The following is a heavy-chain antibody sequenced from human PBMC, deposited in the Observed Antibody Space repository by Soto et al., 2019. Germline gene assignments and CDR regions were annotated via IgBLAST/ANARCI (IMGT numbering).Heavy chain of an antibody. CDR1: GFNFSSYG. V-gene: IGHV3-33*01. CDR2: IWNDGSNE. CDR3: ARDQTDSGGYSDS. Sequence: GGSLRLSCEASGFNFSSYGIHWVRQVPGKGLEWVAIIWNDGSNEYYADSVKGRFTISRDNSKNTVYLQVSKLRAEDTAVYFCARDQTDSGGYSDSWGQGXLVTVSS. D-gene: IGHD5-12*01. J-gene: IGHJ4*02.